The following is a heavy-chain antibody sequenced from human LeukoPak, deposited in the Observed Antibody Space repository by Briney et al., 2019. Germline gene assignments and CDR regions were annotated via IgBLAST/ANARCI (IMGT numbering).Heavy chain of an antibody. CDR3: ARDGSGRLGYFDY. D-gene: IGHD2-15*01. CDR2: IYYSGST. CDR1: GGSISSGGYY. V-gene: IGHV4-31*03. Sequence: SETLSLTCTVSGGSISSGGYYWSWIRQHPGKGLEWIGYIYYSGSTYYNPSLKSRVTISVDTSKNQFSLKLSSVTAADTAVYYCARDGSGRLGYFDYWGQGTLVTVSS. J-gene: IGHJ4*02.